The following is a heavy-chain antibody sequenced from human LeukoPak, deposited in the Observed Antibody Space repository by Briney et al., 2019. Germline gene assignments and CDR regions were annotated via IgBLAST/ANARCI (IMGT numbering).Heavy chain of an antibody. Sequence: PGGSLRLSCAASGFTFSTYSMNWVRQAPGEGLEWVSSISSSSSYIYYADSVKGRFTISRDNTKNSLYLQMNSLRAEDTAVYYCARDDRGLGQALDYWGQGTLVTVSS. CDR3: ARDDRGLGQALDY. J-gene: IGHJ4*02. CDR1: GFTFSTYS. V-gene: IGHV3-21*01. D-gene: IGHD1-14*01. CDR2: ISSSSSYI.